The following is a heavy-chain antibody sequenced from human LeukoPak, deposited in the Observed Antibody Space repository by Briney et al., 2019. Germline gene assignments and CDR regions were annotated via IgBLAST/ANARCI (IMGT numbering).Heavy chain of an antibody. Sequence: ASMKVSCKASGYTFTSYGIIWVRQAPGQGLEWMGWISAYNGNTNYAQKLQGRVTMTTDTSTSTAYMELRRLRSDDTAVYYCARAKVGNDAFDIWGQGTMVTVSS. CDR2: ISAYNGNT. V-gene: IGHV1-18*01. J-gene: IGHJ3*02. CDR1: GYTFTSYG. CDR3: ARAKVGNDAFDI. D-gene: IGHD7-27*01.